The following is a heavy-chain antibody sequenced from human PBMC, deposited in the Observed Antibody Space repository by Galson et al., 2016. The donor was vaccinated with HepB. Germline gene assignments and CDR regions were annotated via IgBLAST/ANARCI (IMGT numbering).Heavy chain of an antibody. CDR2: IYYSGSA. CDR3: ASVKGSAQDD. V-gene: IGHV4-30-2*01. Sequence: TLSLTCAVSGGFIASGGYSWSWIRQPPGKGLEWIGYIYYSGSAFYNPSLKSRVTISVDLSENHFSLRFTSVSAADTAMYYCASVKGSAQDDWGQGTLVIVSS. J-gene: IGHJ4*02. D-gene: IGHD3-10*01. CDR1: GGFIASGGYS.